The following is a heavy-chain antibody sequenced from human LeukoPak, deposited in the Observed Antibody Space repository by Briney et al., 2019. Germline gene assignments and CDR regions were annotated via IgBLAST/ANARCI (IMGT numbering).Heavy chain of an antibody. D-gene: IGHD2-15*01. Sequence: SVKVSCXASGGTFSSYAISWVRQAPGQGLEWMGGIIPIFGTANYAQKFQARVTITTDESTSTAYMELSSLRSEDTAVYYCAREPQIVVVVAATGIGAFDIWGQGKMVTVSS. CDR1: GGTFSSYA. CDR2: IIPIFGTA. V-gene: IGHV1-69*05. CDR3: AREPQIVVVVAATGIGAFDI. J-gene: IGHJ3*02.